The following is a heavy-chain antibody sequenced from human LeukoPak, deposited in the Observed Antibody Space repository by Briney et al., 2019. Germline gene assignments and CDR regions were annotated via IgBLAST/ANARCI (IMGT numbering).Heavy chain of an antibody. V-gene: IGHV3-30*02. D-gene: IGHD6-19*01. CDR1: GFTFSSYG. CDR3: AKDLSSGWCGLFDY. J-gene: IGHJ4*02. CDR2: IRYDGSNK. Sequence: PGGSLRLSCAASGFTFSSYGMHWVRQAPGKGLEWVAFIRYDGSNKYYADSVKGRFTISRDNSKNTLYLQMNSLRAEDTAVCYCAKDLSSGWCGLFDYWGQGTLVTVSS.